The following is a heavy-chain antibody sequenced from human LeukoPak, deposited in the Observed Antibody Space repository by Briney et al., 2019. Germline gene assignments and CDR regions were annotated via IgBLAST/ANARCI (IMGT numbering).Heavy chain of an antibody. CDR2: ISSSSSCI. CDR3: ARDPRYSSGWYRGGNWFDP. D-gene: IGHD6-19*01. J-gene: IGHJ5*02. V-gene: IGHV3-21*01. CDR1: GFTFSSYS. Sequence: GGSLRLSCAASGFTFSSYSMNWVRQAPGKGLEWVSSISSSSSCIYYADSVKGRFTISRDNAKNSLYLQMNSLRAEDTAVYYCARDPRYSSGWYRGGNWFDPWGQGTLVTVSS.